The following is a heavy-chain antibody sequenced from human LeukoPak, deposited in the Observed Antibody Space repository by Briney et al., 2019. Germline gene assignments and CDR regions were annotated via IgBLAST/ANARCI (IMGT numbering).Heavy chain of an antibody. D-gene: IGHD6-19*01. V-gene: IGHV4-34*01. CDR1: GGSFSGYY. Sequence: SETLSLTCAVYGGSFSGYYWSWIRQPPGKGLEWIGEINHSGSTNYNPSLKSRVSISVDRSKNQFSLRLSSVTAADTAVYHCARDSSGHAVDYWGQGTLVTVSS. CDR3: ARDSSGHAVDY. CDR2: INHSGST. J-gene: IGHJ4*02.